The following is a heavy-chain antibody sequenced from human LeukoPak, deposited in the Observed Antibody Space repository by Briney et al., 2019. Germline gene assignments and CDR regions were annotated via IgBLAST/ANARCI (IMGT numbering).Heavy chain of an antibody. J-gene: IGHJ3*02. V-gene: IGHV1-8*03. CDR3: ARVKSGSYSKAAFDI. CDR1: GYTFTSYD. D-gene: IGHD1-26*01. Sequence: ASVKVSCKASGYTFTSYDINWVRQATGQGLEWMGWMNPNSGNTGYAQKFQGRVTITRNTSISTAYTGLSSLRSEDTAVYYCARVKSGSYSKAAFDIWGQGTMVTVSS. CDR2: MNPNSGNT.